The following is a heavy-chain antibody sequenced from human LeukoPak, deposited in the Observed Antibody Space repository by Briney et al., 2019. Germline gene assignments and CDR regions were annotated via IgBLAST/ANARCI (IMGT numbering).Heavy chain of an antibody. Sequence: PGRSLRLSCAASGFTFSYYAMHWVRQAPGKGLEGVAVISYDGSNKYYADSVKGRFTISRDNSKNTLYLQMNSLRAEDTAVYYCARDGDMRTTTIFGVVLGWGQGTLVTVSP. D-gene: IGHD3-3*01. J-gene: IGHJ4*02. CDR1: GFTFSYYA. CDR3: ARDGDMRTTTIFGVVLG. CDR2: ISYDGSNK. V-gene: IGHV3-30*04.